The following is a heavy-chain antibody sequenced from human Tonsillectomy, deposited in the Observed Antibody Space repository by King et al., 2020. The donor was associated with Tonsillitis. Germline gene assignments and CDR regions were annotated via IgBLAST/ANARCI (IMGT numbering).Heavy chain of an antibody. CDR2: ISAYNGNT. CDR3: ARQYYYASGRYSDFDY. CDR1: GYTFTSYG. V-gene: IGHV1-18*01. Sequence: QLVQSGAEVKKPGASVKVSCKASGYTFTSYGISWVRQAPGQGLEWMGRISAYNGNTNYAQNLQGRVTMTTDTSTSTAYMERRSLRSDDTAVYYCARQYYYASGRYSDFDYWGQGTLVTVSS. J-gene: IGHJ4*02. D-gene: IGHD3-10*01.